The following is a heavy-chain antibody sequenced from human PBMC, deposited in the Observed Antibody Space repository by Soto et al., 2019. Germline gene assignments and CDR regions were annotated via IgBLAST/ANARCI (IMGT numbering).Heavy chain of an antibody. J-gene: IGHJ6*02. CDR3: ARGKLYPTNYYSGMDV. V-gene: IGHV1-8*01. D-gene: IGHD2-2*02. CDR2: MNPNSGNT. CDR1: GYTFTSYD. Sequence: ASVKVSCKASGYTFTSYDINWVRQATGQGLEWMGWMNPNSGNTGYAQKFQGRVTMTRNTSISTAYMELSSLRSEDTAVYYCARGKLYPTNYYSGMDVWGQGTTVTVSS.